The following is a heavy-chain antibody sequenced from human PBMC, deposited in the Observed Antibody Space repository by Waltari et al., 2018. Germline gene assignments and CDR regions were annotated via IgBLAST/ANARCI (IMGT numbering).Heavy chain of an antibody. V-gene: IGHV3-53*01. J-gene: IGHJ4*02. CDR3: AGRTGDYFDY. CDR1: GLTVSSNF. CDR2: IYSGGDT. Sequence: DVQLVASAGGLIQPGGSLRLSCAASGLTVSSNFMTWFRQAPGKGLEYVSVIYSGGDTYYAASVKGRFTISRDNSKNTLYLQMNSLRAEDTAVYFCAGRTGDYFDYWGQGTLVTVSS.